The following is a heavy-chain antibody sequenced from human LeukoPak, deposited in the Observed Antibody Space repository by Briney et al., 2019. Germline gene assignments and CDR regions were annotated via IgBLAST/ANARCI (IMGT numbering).Heavy chain of an antibody. J-gene: IGHJ4*02. CDR2: ISSNGGST. Sequence: VGPLRRSCSASGCSFSNYARHWGRPAPGKGLEYVSAISSNGGSTYYADSVKGRFTISRDNSKNTLYLQMSSLRAEDTAVYYCVKSLQGSGWTLYFDYWGQGTLVTVSS. CDR3: VKSLQGSGWTLYFDY. D-gene: IGHD6-19*01. V-gene: IGHV3-64D*06. CDR1: GCSFSNYA.